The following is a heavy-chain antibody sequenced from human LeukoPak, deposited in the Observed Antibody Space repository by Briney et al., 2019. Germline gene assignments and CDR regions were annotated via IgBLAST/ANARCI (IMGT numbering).Heavy chain of an antibody. CDR3: ASSGYYYYKGGFDY. CDR1: GYSISSGYY. Sequence: SETLSLTCTVSGYSISSGYYWGWIRPPPGKGLEWIGKIYHSGSTYYNPSLKRRVTISVDTSKNQFSLKLSSVTAADTAVYYCASSGYYYYKGGFDYWGQGTLVTVSS. D-gene: IGHD3-22*01. CDR2: IYHSGST. J-gene: IGHJ4*02. V-gene: IGHV4-38-2*02.